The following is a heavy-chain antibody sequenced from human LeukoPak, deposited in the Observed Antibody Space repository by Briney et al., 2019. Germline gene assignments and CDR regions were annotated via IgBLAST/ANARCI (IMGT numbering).Heavy chain of an antibody. Sequence: SETLSLTCTVSGGSISSYYWSWIRQPPGKGLEWIGYIYYSGSTNYNPSLKSRVTISVDTSKNQFSLKLSSVTAADTAVYYCATIFGVVPAEYFQHWGQGTLVTVSS. CDR3: ATIFGVVPAEYFQH. CDR1: GGSISSYY. J-gene: IGHJ1*01. D-gene: IGHD3-3*01. CDR2: IYYSGST. V-gene: IGHV4-59*01.